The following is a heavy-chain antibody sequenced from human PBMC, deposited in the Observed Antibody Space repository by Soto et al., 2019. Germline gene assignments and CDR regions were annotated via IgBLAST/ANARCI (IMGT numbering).Heavy chain of an antibody. D-gene: IGHD3-10*01. CDR2: IYYSGST. V-gene: IGHV4-59*01. Sequence: SETLSLTCTVSGGSISSYYWSWIRQPPGKGLEWIGYIYYSGSTNYNPSLKSRVTISVETSKNQLSLKLSPVTAADTAVYYCARVFGRYGSGSYYPQGGLYYYYMDVWGKGTTVTVSS. J-gene: IGHJ6*03. CDR3: ARVFGRYGSGSYYPQGGLYYYYMDV. CDR1: GGSISSYY.